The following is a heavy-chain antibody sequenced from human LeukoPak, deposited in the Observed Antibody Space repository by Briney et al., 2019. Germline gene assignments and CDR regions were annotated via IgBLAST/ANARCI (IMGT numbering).Heavy chain of an antibody. V-gene: IGHV3-15*01. CDR3: TREAVTANGYFDY. CDR2: IKSKTDGGTT. CDR1: GFTFSNAW. Sequence: PGGSLRLSCAASGFTFSNAWMTWVRQAPGKGLEWVGRIKSKTDGGTTDYAAPVKGRFTISRDDSKNTLYRQMNSLKTEDTAVYYCTREAVTANGYFDYWGQGTLVTVSS. J-gene: IGHJ4*02. D-gene: IGHD2-21*02.